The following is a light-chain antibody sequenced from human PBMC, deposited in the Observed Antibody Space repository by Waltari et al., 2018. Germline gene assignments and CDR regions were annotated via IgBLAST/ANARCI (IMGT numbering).Light chain of an antibody. CDR3: QVWDSSGDRPV. CDR1: RLGDKN. V-gene: IGLV3-21*02. J-gene: IGLJ1*01. CDR2: DDN. Sequence: SYVLTQPPSVSVASGQTATLICGGNRLGDKNVHWYRQKPGQAPVLIIHDDNDRPSGIPARFSGSNSGNTATLTISRVEAGDEADYYCQVWDSSGDRPVFGTATKVIVL.